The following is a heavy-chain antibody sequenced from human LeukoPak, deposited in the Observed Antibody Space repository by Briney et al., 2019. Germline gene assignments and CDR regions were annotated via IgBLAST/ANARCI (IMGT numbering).Heavy chain of an antibody. CDR3: ARDRGYNYGFAFDI. Sequence: GGSLRLSCAASGFTFSTYAMHWVRQAPGKGLEYISGITSNGGSTNYANSVKGRFTISRDNSRNTLYLQMGSLRAEDMAVYYCARDRGYNYGFAFDIWGLGTVVTVSS. D-gene: IGHD5-18*01. J-gene: IGHJ3*02. CDR2: ITSNGGST. V-gene: IGHV3-64*01. CDR1: GFTFSTYA.